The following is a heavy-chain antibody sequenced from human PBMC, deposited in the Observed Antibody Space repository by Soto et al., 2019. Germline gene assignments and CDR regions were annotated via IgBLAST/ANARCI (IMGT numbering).Heavy chain of an antibody. V-gene: IGHV4-31*03. CDR3: ASQASAADYFEY. CDR2: IHYSGRT. J-gene: IGHJ4*02. D-gene: IGHD2-15*01. CDR1: GGSISSGDYY. Sequence: QVQLQESGPGLVKPSQTLSLTCSVSGGSISSGDYYWSWIRQHPGKGLEWIGYIHYSGRTYYNPSLKSRVSISLATSKSQFSLKVTSVPAADTAVYYCASQASAADYFEYWGQGALVSVSS.